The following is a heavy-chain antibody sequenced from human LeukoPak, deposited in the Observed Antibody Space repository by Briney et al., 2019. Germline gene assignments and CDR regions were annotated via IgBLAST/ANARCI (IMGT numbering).Heavy chain of an antibody. CDR3: ARAGDYDTTWYH. D-gene: IGHD3-22*01. J-gene: IGHJ5*02. CDR1: GFTFSSSV. Sequence: GGSLRLSCAASGFTFSSSVMTWVRQAPGKGLGWVSTISGSGGTTYYADSVKGRFTISRDNAKNSLYLQMNSLRAEDTALYYCARAGDYDTTWYHWGQGTLVTVSS. CDR2: ISGSGGTT. V-gene: IGHV3-23*01.